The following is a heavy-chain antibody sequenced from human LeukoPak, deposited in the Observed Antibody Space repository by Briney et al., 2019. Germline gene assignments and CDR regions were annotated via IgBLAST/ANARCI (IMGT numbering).Heavy chain of an antibody. Sequence: ASVKVSCKSSVYTCTIYAIHWVRGSPGQRLGWRGWINAGNGNTKYSQKFQGRVTITRDTSASTAYMELSSLRSEDTAVYYCARDSKSSGWYPLAYWGQGTLVTVSS. CDR2: INAGNGNT. CDR1: VYTCTIYA. CDR3: ARDSKSSGWYPLAY. V-gene: IGHV1-3*01. J-gene: IGHJ4*02. D-gene: IGHD6-19*01.